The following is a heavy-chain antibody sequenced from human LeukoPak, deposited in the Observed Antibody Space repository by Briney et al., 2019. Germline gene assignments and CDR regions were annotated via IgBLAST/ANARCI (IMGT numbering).Heavy chain of an antibody. Sequence: PGGSLRLSCLASKFTFNNYAMTWVRQAPGKGLEWVSAISGSGGSTYYADSVKGRFTISRDNSKNTLYLQMNSLRAEDTAVYYCAKDIVIMVRGFDYWGQGTLVTVSS. CDR1: KFTFNNYA. CDR3: AKDIVIMVRGFDY. J-gene: IGHJ4*02. CDR2: ISGSGGST. V-gene: IGHV3-23*01. D-gene: IGHD3-10*01.